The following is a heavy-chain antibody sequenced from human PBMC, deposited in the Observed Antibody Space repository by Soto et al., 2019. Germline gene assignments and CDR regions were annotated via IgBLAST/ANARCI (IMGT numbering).Heavy chain of an antibody. V-gene: IGHV3-23*01. D-gene: IGHD6-19*01. J-gene: IGHJ4*03. CDR1: GFTFSSYA. CDR2: ISGSGGST. Sequence: GGSLRLSCAASGFTFSSYAMSWVRQAPGKGLEWVSAISGSGGSTYYADSVKGRFTISRDNSKNTLYLQMNSLRAEDTAVFYCAIFPSAAVAGYPRSYYFDYWGQGTTVTVSS. CDR3: AIFPSAAVAGYPRSYYFDY.